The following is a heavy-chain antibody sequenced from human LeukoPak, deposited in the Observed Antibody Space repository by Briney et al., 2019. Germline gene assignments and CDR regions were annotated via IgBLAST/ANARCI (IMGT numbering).Heavy chain of an antibody. V-gene: IGHV3-73*01. CDR1: GLTFSGSG. CDR2: IGRQGDSDAT. J-gene: IGHJ4*02. Sequence: GGSLRLSCAASGLTFSGSGIHWVRQASGKGLEWLGRIGRQGDSDATRYAASLKGKFTISRVDSRTTAYLQKSSLKTEHTAVYYCAGDYNFSTGLNYWGQGTLVTVSS. CDR3: AGDYNFSTGLNY. D-gene: IGHD3-3*01.